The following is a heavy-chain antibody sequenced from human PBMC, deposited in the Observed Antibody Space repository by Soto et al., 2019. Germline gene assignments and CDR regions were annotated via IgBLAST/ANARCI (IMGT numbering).Heavy chain of an antibody. CDR2: MTPNSGHT. CDR1: GYTFSSFD. V-gene: IGHV1-8*01. D-gene: IGHD3-10*01. CDR3: SRGVEQDSGSGSDGYMDV. Sequence: QVQLVQSGAEVRKPGASVKVSCKASGYTFSSFDINWVRQAAGHGLEWMGWMTPNSGHTGYAQKFQGRVTMTRNTYTSTVYMDLSSLPSAATAVYYCSRGVEQDSGSGSDGYMDVWWRGTTVTVSS. J-gene: IGHJ6*03.